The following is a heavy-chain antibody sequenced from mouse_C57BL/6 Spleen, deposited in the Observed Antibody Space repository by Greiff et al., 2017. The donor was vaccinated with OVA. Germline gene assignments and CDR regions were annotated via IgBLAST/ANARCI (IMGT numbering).Heavy chain of an antibody. CDR3: ARGGITTVVSDYFDY. V-gene: IGHV1-52*01. Sequence: QVHVKQPGAELVRPGSSVKLSCKASGYTFTSYWMHWVKQRPIQGLEWIGNIDPSDSETHYNQKFKDKATLTVDKSSSTAYMQLSSLTSEDSAVYYCARGGITTVVSDYFDYWGQGTTLTVSS. D-gene: IGHD1-1*01. CDR1: GYTFTSYW. CDR2: IDPSDSET. J-gene: IGHJ2*01.